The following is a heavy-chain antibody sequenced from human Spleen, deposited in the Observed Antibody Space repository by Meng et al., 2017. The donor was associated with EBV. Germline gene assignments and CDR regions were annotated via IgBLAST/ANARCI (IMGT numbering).Heavy chain of an antibody. V-gene: IGHV4-61*01. D-gene: IGHD2-2*02. Sequence: QVQLQESGPGLVKPSETLSPTCPVSGGSVRSGTYYWSWIRQPPGKGLEWIGYIYFTGSTKYNPSLKTRVTISVDTSRNQFSLRLTSVTTADTAVYYCARKLYTDSFFDSRGQGTLVTVSS. CDR1: GGSVRSGTYY. J-gene: IGHJ4*02. CDR3: ARKLYTDSFFDS. CDR2: IYFTGST.